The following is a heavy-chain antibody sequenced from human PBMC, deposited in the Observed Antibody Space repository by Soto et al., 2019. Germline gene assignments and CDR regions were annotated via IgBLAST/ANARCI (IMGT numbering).Heavy chain of an antibody. Sequence: QVQLVQSGAEVKKPGASVKVSCKVSGYTLTELSMHWVRQAPGKGLEWMGGFDPEDGETIYAQKFQGRVTMTEDTSTDTAYMELSSLRSEDTAVYYCATVGYYYDSSGYYSPNWYFDLWGRGTLVTVSS. D-gene: IGHD3-22*01. J-gene: IGHJ2*01. CDR2: FDPEDGET. V-gene: IGHV1-24*01. CDR1: GYTLTELS. CDR3: ATVGYYYDSSGYYSPNWYFDL.